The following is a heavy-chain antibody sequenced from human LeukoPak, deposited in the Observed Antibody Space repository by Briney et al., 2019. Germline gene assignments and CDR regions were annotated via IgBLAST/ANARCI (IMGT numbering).Heavy chain of an antibody. CDR1: GGSFSGYY. Sequence: PSETLSLTCAVYGGSFSGYYWTWIRHTPEKGLEWIGEMNPSGSTNYNPSLKSRVTISVDTSKNQFSLTLSSVTAADTAVYYCARGRQDVTMIVVIMTAVSYYLDVWGKGTTVTLS. V-gene: IGHV4-34*01. D-gene: IGHD3-22*01. CDR2: MNPSGST. CDR3: ARGRQDVTMIVVIMTAVSYYLDV. J-gene: IGHJ6*03.